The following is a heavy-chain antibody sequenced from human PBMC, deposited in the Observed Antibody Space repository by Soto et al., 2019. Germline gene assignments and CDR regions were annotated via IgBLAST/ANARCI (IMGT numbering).Heavy chain of an antibody. CDR1: GFTFSSYG. V-gene: IGHV3-30*18. CDR3: AKPAHGGYYYYYGMDV. J-gene: IGHJ6*02. CDR2: ISYDGSNK. D-gene: IGHD4-17*01. Sequence: QVQLVESGGGVVQPGRSLRLSCAASGFTFSSYGMHWVRQAPGKGLEWVAVISYDGSNKYYADSVKGRFTISRDNCKNTLYLQMSSLRAEDTAVYYCAKPAHGGYYYYYGMDVWGQGTTVTVS.